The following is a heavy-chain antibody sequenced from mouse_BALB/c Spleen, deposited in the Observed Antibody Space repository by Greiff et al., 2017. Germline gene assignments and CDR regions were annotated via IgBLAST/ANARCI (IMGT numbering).Heavy chain of an antibody. Sequence: EVQLQQSGPELVKPGASVKMSCKASGYTFTSYVMHWVKQKPGQGLEWIGYINPYNDGTKYNEKFKGKATLTSDKSSSTAYMELSSLTSEDSAVYYCERGGDGDERGYYYAMDYWGQGTSVTVSS. V-gene: IGHV1-14*01. CDR1: GYTFTSYV. J-gene: IGHJ4*01. D-gene: IGHD2-13*01. CDR2: INPYNDGT. CDR3: ERGGDGDERGYYYAMDY.